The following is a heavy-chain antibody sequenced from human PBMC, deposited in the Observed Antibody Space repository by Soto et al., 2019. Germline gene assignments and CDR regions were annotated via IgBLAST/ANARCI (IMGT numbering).Heavy chain of an antibody. CDR2: INHSGIT. D-gene: IGHD3-3*01. V-gene: IGHV4-34*01. J-gene: IGHJ6*02. CDR1: GGSFSGYY. CDR3: ARGRSSVPDRRGIGYYGLDV. Sequence: QVQLQQWGAEVLKPSETLSLTCVVNGGSFSGYYWTWIRQPPGKGLEWIGDINHSGITDSNPSLESRVTISVDMSKNQFSLRVNSVTAADTVVYYCARGRSSVPDRRGIGYYGLDVWGQGTTVTVSS.